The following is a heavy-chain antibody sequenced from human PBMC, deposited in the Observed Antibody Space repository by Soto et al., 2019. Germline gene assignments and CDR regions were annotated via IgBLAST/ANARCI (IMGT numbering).Heavy chain of an antibody. Sequence: SETLSLTCTVSGGSISGGSSYWSWIRQHPGKGLEWIVYISYSGKTYYKASLHSRISMSLDSAKNQFSLTLSSVTAADTAVYYCARTVVVTAIHRPWGQGTLVTVSS. CDR2: ISYSGKT. CDR1: GGSISGGSSY. J-gene: IGHJ5*02. CDR3: ARTVVVTAIHRP. V-gene: IGHV4-31*02. D-gene: IGHD2-21*02.